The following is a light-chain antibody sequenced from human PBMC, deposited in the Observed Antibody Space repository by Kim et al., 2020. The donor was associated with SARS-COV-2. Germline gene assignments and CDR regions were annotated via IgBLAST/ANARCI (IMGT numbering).Light chain of an antibody. CDR1: QGISNY. CDR3: QKYNSAPLT. V-gene: IGKV1-27*01. CDR2: AAS. Sequence: ASVGDRLTITCQASQGISNYLAWYQQKPEKVPKLLIYAASTLQSGVPSRCSGSGSGTDFTLTISSLQPQDVATYYSQKYNSAPLTFGGGTKVDIK. J-gene: IGKJ4*01.